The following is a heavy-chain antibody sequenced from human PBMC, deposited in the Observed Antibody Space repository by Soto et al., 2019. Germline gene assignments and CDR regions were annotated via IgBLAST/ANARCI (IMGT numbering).Heavy chain of an antibody. J-gene: IGHJ4*02. Sequence: SETLSLTCTVSGGSISSGGYYWSWIRQHPGKGLERIGYTYYSGSTYYNPSLKSXVTISVDTSKIEMSLKLSSVTAADTAVYYCARVFEYSSSSPKDDFDYWGQGTLVTVSS. CDR1: GGSISSGGYY. V-gene: IGHV4-31*03. CDR3: ARVFEYSSSSPKDDFDY. CDR2: TYYSGST. D-gene: IGHD6-6*01.